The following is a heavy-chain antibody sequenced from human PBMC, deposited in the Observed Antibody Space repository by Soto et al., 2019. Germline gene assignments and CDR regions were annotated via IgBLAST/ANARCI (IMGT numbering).Heavy chain of an antibody. V-gene: IGHV4-39*01. D-gene: IGHD2-8*01. CDR3: ARARNYCTNGVCFTDDAFDI. Sequence: QLQLQESGPGLVKPSETLSLTCTVSGGSISSSSYYWGWIRQPPGKGLEWIGNIYYSGSTYYNPSLKSRVTISVDTSKNQFSLNLSSVTAADTAVYYCARARNYCTNGVCFTDDAFDIWGQGTMVTVSS. CDR1: GGSISSSSYY. J-gene: IGHJ3*02. CDR2: IYYSGST.